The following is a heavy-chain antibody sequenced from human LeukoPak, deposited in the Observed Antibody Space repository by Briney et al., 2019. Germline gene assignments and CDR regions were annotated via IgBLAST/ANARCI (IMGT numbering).Heavy chain of an antibody. CDR1: GYTFTSYY. D-gene: IGHD3-22*01. V-gene: IGHV1-46*01. J-gene: IGHJ4*02. CDR2: INPSGGST. Sequence: ASVKVSCKASGYTFTSYYMNWVRQAPGQGLEWMGIINPSGGSTSYAQKFQGRVTMTRDTSTSTVYMELSSLRSEDTAVYYCARRGAYYYDSSGYSNFDYWGQGTLVTVSS. CDR3: ARRGAYYYDSSGYSNFDY.